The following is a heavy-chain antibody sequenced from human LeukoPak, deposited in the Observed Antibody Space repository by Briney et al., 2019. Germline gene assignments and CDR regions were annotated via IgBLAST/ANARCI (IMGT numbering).Heavy chain of an antibody. J-gene: IGHJ2*01. CDR1: GFTLSRND. CDR3: ARGTVAGAYWYFDL. V-gene: IGHV3-13*04. CDR2: IRTTGDT. D-gene: IGHD6-19*01. Sequence: GGSLRLSCAASGFTLSRNDIHWVRQAIGKGLEWVSGIRTTGDTYYPDSVKGRFTISRENAKNSLYLQMNSLGAGDTAVYYCARGTVAGAYWYFDLWGRGTLVTVSS.